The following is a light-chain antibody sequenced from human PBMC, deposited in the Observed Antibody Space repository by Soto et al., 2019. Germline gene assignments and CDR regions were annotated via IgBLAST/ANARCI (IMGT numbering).Light chain of an antibody. CDR1: QSISSY. V-gene: IGKV1-39*01. CDR2: AAS. CDR3: QQSYSTPLT. Sequence: DIQMTQSPSSMSASVGDRVTITGRASQSISSYLNWYPQKPGKAPKLLIYAASSLQSGVPSRFSGSGSGTDFTLTISSLQPEDFATYYCQQSYSTPLTFGGGTKVEIK. J-gene: IGKJ4*01.